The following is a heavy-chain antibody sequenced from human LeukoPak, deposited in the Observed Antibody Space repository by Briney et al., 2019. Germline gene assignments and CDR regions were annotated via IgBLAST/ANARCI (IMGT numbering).Heavy chain of an antibody. CDR3: ARDSSGWYFDY. Sequence: PSETLSLTCTVSGYSISSGYYWGWIRQPPGKGLEWIGSIYHSGSTYYNPSLKSRVTISVDTSKNQFSLKLSSVTAADTAVYYCARDSSGWYFDYWGQGTLVTVSS. D-gene: IGHD6-19*01. CDR2: IYHSGST. CDR1: GYSISSGYY. V-gene: IGHV4-38-2*02. J-gene: IGHJ4*02.